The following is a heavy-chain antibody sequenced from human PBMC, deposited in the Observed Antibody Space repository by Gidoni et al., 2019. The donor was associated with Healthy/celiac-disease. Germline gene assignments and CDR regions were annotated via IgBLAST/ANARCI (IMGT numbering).Heavy chain of an antibody. V-gene: IGHV4-34*02. CDR1: GGSFSGYY. CDR2: INHSGST. Sequence: QVQLQQRGAGLLKPSETLSLTCAVYGGSFSGYYWTWIRQPPGKGLEWIGEINHSGSTNYNPSLKSRVTISVDTSKNQFSLKLTSVTAADTAMYYCGVATIMYIPDYWGQGTLVTVSS. J-gene: IGHJ4*02. CDR3: GVATIMYIPDY. D-gene: IGHD5-12*01.